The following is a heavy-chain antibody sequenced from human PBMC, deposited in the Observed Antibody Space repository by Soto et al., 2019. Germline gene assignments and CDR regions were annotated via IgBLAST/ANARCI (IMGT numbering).Heavy chain of an antibody. CDR3: ARGVVSTGYFDY. Sequence: EVQLAESGGGLVQPGGSLRLSCAASGFTFSDHYMDWVRQAPGKGLEWVGRSRDKVHSHTTEYAASVKGRFTISRGDSEKSLYLQMNGLTTEDSGVYYCARGVVSTGYFDYWGQGTLVTVSS. CDR2: SRDKVHSHTT. D-gene: IGHD5-12*01. CDR1: GFTFSDHY. J-gene: IGHJ4*02. V-gene: IGHV3-72*01.